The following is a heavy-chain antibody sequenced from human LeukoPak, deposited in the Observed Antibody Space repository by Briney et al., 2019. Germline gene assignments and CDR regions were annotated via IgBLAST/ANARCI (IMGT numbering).Heavy chain of an antibody. D-gene: IGHD4-11*01. CDR3: ARMPLEIVTNFLDS. CDR1: GFTFNSYS. Sequence: PGGSLRLSCAASGFTFNSYSMNWVRQTPGKALEWVSYIDGYSRTIHYADSVKGRFTISRDNAKNSLYLQMNTLRAEDTAVYYCARMPLEIVTNFLDSWGQGTLVTVSS. CDR2: IDGYSRTI. J-gene: IGHJ4*02. V-gene: IGHV3-48*04.